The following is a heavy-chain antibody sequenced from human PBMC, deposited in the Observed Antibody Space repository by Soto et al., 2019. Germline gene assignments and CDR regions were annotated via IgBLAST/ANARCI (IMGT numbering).Heavy chain of an antibody. Sequence: PGGSLRLSCAASGFTFSRHWMHWVRQAPGKGLVWVSLINGDGRTTTYADSVKGRFTISRDNAKNTLYLQIDSLRAEDTAVYYCVRGNYFDYWGQGTLVTVS. CDR3: VRGNYFDY. CDR2: INGDGRTT. CDR1: GFTFSRHW. J-gene: IGHJ4*02. V-gene: IGHV3-74*01.